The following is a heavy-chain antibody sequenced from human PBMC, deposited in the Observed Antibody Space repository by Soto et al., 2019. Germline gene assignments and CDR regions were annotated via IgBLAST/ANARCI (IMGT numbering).Heavy chain of an antibody. CDR1: GFTVSSNY. CDR2: IYSGGST. D-gene: IGHD6-19*01. J-gene: IGHJ4*02. V-gene: IGHV3-66*04. Sequence: EVQLLESGGGLVQPGGSLRLSCAASGFTVSSNYMSWVRQAPGKGLEWVSVIYSGGSTYYADSVKGRFTISRDNSKNTLDLQMISLRAADTAVYYCASQWLVPWWGRPHFDYWGQGTLVTVSS. CDR3: ASQWLVPWWGRPHFDY.